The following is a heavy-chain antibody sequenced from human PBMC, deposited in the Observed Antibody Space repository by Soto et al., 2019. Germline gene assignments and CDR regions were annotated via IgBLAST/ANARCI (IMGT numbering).Heavy chain of an antibody. V-gene: IGHV1-18*01. Sequence: ASVKVSCKASGYTFTSYGIGWVRQAPGQGLEWMGWISAYNGNTNYAQKLQGRVTMTTDTSTSTAYMELRSLRSDDTAVYYCARVRNYDFWSGSAPFDYWGQGTLVTVSS. J-gene: IGHJ4*02. D-gene: IGHD3-3*01. CDR3: ARVRNYDFWSGSAPFDY. CDR1: GYTFTSYG. CDR2: ISAYNGNT.